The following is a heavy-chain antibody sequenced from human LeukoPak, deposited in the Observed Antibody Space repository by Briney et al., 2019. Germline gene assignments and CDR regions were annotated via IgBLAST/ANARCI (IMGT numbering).Heavy chain of an antibody. CDR1: GFTFDDYG. Sequence: PGGSLRLSCAASGFTFDDYGMSWVRQAPGKGLEWVSLISWDGGSTYYADSVKGRFTISRDNSKNSLYLQMNSLRAEDTALYYCAKDSGPIGWSIRSYYYYMDVWGKGTTVTVSS. CDR3: AKDSGPIGWSIRSYYYYMDV. CDR2: ISWDGGST. V-gene: IGHV3-43D*03. J-gene: IGHJ6*03. D-gene: IGHD6-19*01.